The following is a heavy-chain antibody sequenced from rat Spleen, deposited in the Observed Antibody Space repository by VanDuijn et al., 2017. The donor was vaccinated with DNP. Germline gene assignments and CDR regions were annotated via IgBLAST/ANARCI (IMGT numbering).Heavy chain of an antibody. Sequence: FNFNDYWMAWVRQAPGKGLEWIGEINKDSSTINYTPSLKDKFTISRDNAKRTLYLQMDSLRSEDTATYFCTTDFERGYWGQGVMVTVSS. V-gene: IGHV4-2*01. CDR3: TTDFERGY. J-gene: IGHJ2*01. CDR2: INKDSSTI. D-gene: IGHD1-11*01. CDR1: FNFNDYW.